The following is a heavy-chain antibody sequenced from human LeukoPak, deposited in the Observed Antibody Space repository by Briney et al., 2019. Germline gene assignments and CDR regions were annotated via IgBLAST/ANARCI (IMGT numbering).Heavy chain of an antibody. CDR1: VYTFTGYY. Sequence: ASVMVSCKASVYTFTGYYIHWVRQGPGQGLEWMRWMNPNTGATKYAQRFQGRVTMTRDTSISTAYMELSSLRSDDTAVYYCARGVETGGYDRIPLIDYWGQGTLVTVAS. D-gene: IGHD3-22*01. V-gene: IGHV1-2*02. CDR3: ARGVETGGYDRIPLIDY. J-gene: IGHJ4*02. CDR2: MNPNTGAT.